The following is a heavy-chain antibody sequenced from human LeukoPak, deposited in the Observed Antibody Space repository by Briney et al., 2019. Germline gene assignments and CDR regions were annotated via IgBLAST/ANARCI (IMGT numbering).Heavy chain of an antibody. Sequence: SETLSLTCTVSGGSISSYYWSWIRQPPGKGLEWIGYIYYSGSTNYNPSLKSRVTISVDTSKNQFSLKLSSVTAADTAVYYCAKSSGSYYGAEYFQHWGQGTLVTVSS. V-gene: IGHV4-59*01. CDR3: AKSSGSYYGAEYFQH. D-gene: IGHD3-10*01. CDR2: IYYSGST. J-gene: IGHJ1*01. CDR1: GGSISSYY.